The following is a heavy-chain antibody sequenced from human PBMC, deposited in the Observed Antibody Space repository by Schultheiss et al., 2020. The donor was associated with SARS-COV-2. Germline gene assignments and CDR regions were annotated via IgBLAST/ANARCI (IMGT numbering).Heavy chain of an antibody. J-gene: IGHJ3*02. D-gene: IGHD5-12*01. CDR3: ARDSGTTGYDAFDI. Sequence: KISCKASGGTFSSYAINWVRQAPGQGLEWMGGIIPIFGTANYAQKFQGRVTITADESTSTAYMELSSLRAEDTAVYYCARDSGTTGYDAFDIWGQGTMVTVSS. CDR1: GGTFSSYA. V-gene: IGHV1-69*01. CDR2: IIPIFGTA.